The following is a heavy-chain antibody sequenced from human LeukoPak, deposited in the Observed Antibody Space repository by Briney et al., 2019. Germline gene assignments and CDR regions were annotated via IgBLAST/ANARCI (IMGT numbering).Heavy chain of an antibody. CDR3: ARGYSSSWHHYYYYMDV. Sequence: GGSLRLSCAASGVTVSSTYMSWVRQAPGKGLEWVSVIYSGGYTYYADSVKGRFTISRDNSKNTLYLQMNSLRAEDTAVYYCARGYSSSWHHYYYYMDVWGKGTTVTVSS. J-gene: IGHJ6*03. CDR1: GVTVSSTY. D-gene: IGHD6-13*01. CDR2: IYSGGYT. V-gene: IGHV3-66*01.